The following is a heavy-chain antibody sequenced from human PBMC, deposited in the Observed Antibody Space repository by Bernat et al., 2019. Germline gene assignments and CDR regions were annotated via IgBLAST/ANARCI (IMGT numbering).Heavy chain of an antibody. D-gene: IGHD3-10*01. V-gene: IGHV4-39*01. CDR1: GGSISSSSYY. Sequence: QLQLQELGPGLVKPSETLSLTCTVSGGSISSSSYYWGWIRQPPGKGLEWIGSIYYSGSTYYNPSLKSRVTISVDTSKNQFSLKLSSVTAADTAVYYCARPMGEWFGELLNYNWFDPWGQGTLVTVSS. CDR3: ARPMGEWFGELLNYNWFDP. CDR2: IYYSGST. J-gene: IGHJ5*02.